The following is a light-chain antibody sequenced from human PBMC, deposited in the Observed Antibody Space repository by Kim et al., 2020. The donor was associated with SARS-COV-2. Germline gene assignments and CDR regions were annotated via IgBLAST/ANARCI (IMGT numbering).Light chain of an antibody. J-gene: IGLJ3*02. Sequence: QSITISCTRTSRDVGGYNYVSWYQQHPGKAPKLMIYDVSKRPSGVSNRFSGSKSGNTASLTISGLQAEDEADYYCSSYTSSSTNWVFGGGTKLTVL. CDR2: DVS. V-gene: IGLV2-14*04. CDR1: SRDVGGYNY. CDR3: SSYTSSSTNWV.